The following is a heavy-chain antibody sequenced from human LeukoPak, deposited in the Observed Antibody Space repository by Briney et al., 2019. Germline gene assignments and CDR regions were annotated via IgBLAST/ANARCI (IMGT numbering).Heavy chain of an antibody. V-gene: IGHV3-48*01. J-gene: IGHJ4*02. CDR1: GFTFRTYS. D-gene: IGHD5-12*01. Sequence: GGSLRLSCAASGFTFRTYSMRWVRQAPGKGLEWVSYISDSSAMYYADSVRGRFTISRENDKNSLFLQMNSLRAEDTAVYYCARDGGYSGFDADCWGQGTLVTVSS. CDR2: ISDSSAM. CDR3: ARDGGYSGFDADC.